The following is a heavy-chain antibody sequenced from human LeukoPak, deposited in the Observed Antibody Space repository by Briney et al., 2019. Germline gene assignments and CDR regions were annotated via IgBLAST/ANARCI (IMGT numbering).Heavy chain of an antibody. Sequence: GGSLRLSCVVSGITFSDYSMIWVRQAPGKGLEWLSFMTTSGNTIFYAESVKDRFTISRDNAKKSLYLQMNSLRDEDTAVYYCARVGGATAVTMYFEYWGQGTLVTVTS. CDR3: ARVGGATAVTMYFEY. CDR2: MTTSGNTI. CDR1: GITFSDYS. D-gene: IGHD1-26*01. V-gene: IGHV3-48*02. J-gene: IGHJ4*02.